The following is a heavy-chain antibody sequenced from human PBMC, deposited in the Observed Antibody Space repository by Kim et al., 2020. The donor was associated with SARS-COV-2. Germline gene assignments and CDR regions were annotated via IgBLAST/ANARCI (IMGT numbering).Heavy chain of an antibody. V-gene: IGHV4-39*02. CDR3: ARDDSGYDYYYYGMDV. Sequence: LKSRVTISVDTSKTQFSLKLSSVTAADTAVYYCARDDSGYDYYYYGMDVWGQGTTVTVSS. D-gene: IGHD5-12*01. J-gene: IGHJ6*02.